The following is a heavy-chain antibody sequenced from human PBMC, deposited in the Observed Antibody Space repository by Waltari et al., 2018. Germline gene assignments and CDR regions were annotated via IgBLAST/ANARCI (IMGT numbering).Heavy chain of an antibody. Sequence: EVQLVQSGAEVKKPGESLKMSCKDSGYSFTNYWIGWVRQMPGKGLEWRGIIYPGDSDTRDRPSFQVQVTISADKPTSSAYLQLSRLKASDTAMCYCTRQGSYGSGLTYWGQGTLVTVSS. J-gene: IGHJ4*02. CDR2: IYPGDSDT. CDR1: GYSFTNYW. CDR3: TRQGSYGSGLTY. V-gene: IGHV5-51*01. D-gene: IGHD3-10*01.